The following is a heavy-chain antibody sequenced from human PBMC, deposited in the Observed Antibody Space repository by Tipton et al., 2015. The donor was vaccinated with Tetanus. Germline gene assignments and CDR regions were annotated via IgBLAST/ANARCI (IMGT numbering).Heavy chain of an antibody. CDR1: GGSISTYY. V-gene: IGHV4-59*01. D-gene: IGHD5-24*01. Sequence: TLSLTCTVSGGSISTYYWSWIRQPPGKGLEWIGYIYYRGSTNHYPSLKSRVTMSVDTSKNQFSLNLSSVTAADTAVYYCARGDGSTLHYWGQGTLVTVSS. J-gene: IGHJ4*02. CDR3: ARGDGSTLHY. CDR2: IYYRGST.